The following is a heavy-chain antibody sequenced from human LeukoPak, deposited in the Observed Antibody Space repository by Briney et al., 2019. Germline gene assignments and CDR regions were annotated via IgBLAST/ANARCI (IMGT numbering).Heavy chain of an antibody. CDR2: VYYSGST. Sequence: SETLSLTCTVSGGSISSYYWSWIRQPPGKGLEWVGYVYYSGSTIYNPSLKSRVTISVDTSKNQFSLKLSSMTAADTAVYYCARDNCSSTSCYGGFDYWGQGTLVTVSS. CDR3: ARDNCSSTSCYGGFDY. CDR1: GGSISSYY. D-gene: IGHD2-2*01. J-gene: IGHJ4*02. V-gene: IGHV4-59*01.